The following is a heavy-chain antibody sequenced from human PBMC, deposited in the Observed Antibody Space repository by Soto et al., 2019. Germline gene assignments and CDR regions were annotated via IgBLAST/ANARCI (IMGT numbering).Heavy chain of an antibody. Sequence: EVVLLESGGGLEQPGGSLSLSCAASGFIFENFGMSWVRQAPGKGLEWISSSSGSGFKKYYADSVKGRFTICRDNSKSTVYLELNNLSAEDTAVYHCAKNQGVELVPLATVDWFDPWGQGSVVTVSS. CDR1: GFIFENFG. V-gene: IGHV3-23*01. CDR3: AKNQGVELVPLATVDWFDP. CDR2: SSGSGFKK. J-gene: IGHJ5*02. D-gene: IGHD1-26*01.